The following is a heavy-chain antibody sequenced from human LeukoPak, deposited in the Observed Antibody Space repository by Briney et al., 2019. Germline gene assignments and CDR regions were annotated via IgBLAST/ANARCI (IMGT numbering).Heavy chain of an antibody. CDR1: GFTFSSYS. J-gene: IGHJ3*02. Sequence: PGGSLRLSCAASGFTFSSYSMNWVRQAPGKGLEWVSSISSSSSYIYYADSVKGRFTISRDNAKNSLYLQMNSLRAEDTAVYYCARDLSSSSDAFDIWGQGTMVTVSS. V-gene: IGHV3-21*01. CDR2: ISSSSSYI. D-gene: IGHD6-13*01. CDR3: ARDLSSSSDAFDI.